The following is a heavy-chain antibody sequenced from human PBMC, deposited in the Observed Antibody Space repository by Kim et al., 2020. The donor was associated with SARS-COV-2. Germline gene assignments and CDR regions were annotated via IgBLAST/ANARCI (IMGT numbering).Heavy chain of an antibody. D-gene: IGHD6-25*01. V-gene: IGHV4-34*01. CDR1: GGSLSGYY. CDR3: ARPLGGAAEPFDY. J-gene: IGHJ4*02. CDR2: INQSGST. Sequence: SETLSLTCAVYGGSLSGYYWSWIRQPPGKGLEWIGEINQSGSTNYNPSLKSRVTISVDTSKNQFSLKLSSVTAADTAVYYCARPLGGAAEPFDYWGQGTL.